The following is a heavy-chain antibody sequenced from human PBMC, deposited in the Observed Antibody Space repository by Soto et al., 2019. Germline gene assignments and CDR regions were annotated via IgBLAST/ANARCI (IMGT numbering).Heavy chain of an antibody. CDR1: GVSISSYY. Sequence: SETLSLTCTVSGVSISSYYWSWIRQPPGKGLEWIGYIYYSGSTNYNPSLKSRVTISVDTSKNQFSLKLSSVTAADTAVYYCARGPTIYDFWSGHSHWGQGTLVTVSS. CDR2: IYYSGST. V-gene: IGHV4-59*01. CDR3: ARGPTIYDFWSGHSH. D-gene: IGHD3-3*01. J-gene: IGHJ4*02.